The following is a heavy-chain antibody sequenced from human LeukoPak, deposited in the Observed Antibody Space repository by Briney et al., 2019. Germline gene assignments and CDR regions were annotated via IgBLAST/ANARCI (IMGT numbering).Heavy chain of an antibody. V-gene: IGHV1-24*01. Sequence: ASVKVSCKVSGYTLTELSMHWVRQAPGKGLEWMGGFDPEDGETIYAQKFQDRVTITADKSTSTAYMKLSSLRSEDTAVYYCARVVGLTGYSSNWYSGYYYYMDVWGKGTTVTVSS. J-gene: IGHJ6*03. CDR2: FDPEDGET. CDR1: GYTLTELS. CDR3: ARVVGLTGYSSNWYSGYYYYMDV. D-gene: IGHD6-13*01.